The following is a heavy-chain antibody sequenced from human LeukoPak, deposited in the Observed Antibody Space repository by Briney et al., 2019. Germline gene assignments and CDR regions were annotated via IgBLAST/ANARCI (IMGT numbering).Heavy chain of an antibody. CDR2: IYYSGST. D-gene: IGHD3-3*01. V-gene: IGHV4-61*01. Sequence: SETLSLTCTVSGGSVSSGSYYWSWIRQPPGKGLEWIGYIYYSGSTNYNPSLKSRVTISVDTSKNQFSLKLSSVTAADTAVYYCARVVGPDFSGGMDVWDQGTTVTVSS. CDR1: GGSVSSGSYY. CDR3: ARVVGPDFSGGMDV. J-gene: IGHJ6*02.